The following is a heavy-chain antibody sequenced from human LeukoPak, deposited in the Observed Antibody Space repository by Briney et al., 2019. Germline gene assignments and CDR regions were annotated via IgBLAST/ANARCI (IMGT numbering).Heavy chain of an antibody. Sequence: PGGSLRLSCAASGFTVSSDYMSWVRQAPGQGLEWVSVIYAGGTTYYADFVKGRFTISRDKSKNTLYLQMNSLRAEDTAVYYCARGRPGYYFEHWGQGTLVTVSS. CDR2: IYAGGTT. J-gene: IGHJ4*02. CDR1: GFTVSSDY. V-gene: IGHV3-53*01. CDR3: ARGRPGYYFEH. D-gene: IGHD6-6*01.